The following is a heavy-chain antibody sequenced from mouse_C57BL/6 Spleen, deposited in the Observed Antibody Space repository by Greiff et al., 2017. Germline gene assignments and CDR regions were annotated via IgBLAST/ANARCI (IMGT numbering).Heavy chain of an antibody. V-gene: IGHV1-5*01. CDR1: GYTFTSYW. D-gene: IGHD4-1*01. J-gene: IGHJ3*01. Sequence: EVQLQESGTVLARPGASVKMSCKTSGYTFTSYWMHWVKQRPGQGLEWIGAIYPGNSDTSYNQKFKGKAKLTAVTSASTAYMELSSLTNEDSAVYYCTTFNWEWFAYWGQGTLVTVSA. CDR2: IYPGNSDT. CDR3: TTFNWEWFAY.